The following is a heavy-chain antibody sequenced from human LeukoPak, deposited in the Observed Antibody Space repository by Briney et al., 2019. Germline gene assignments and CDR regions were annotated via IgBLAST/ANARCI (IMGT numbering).Heavy chain of an antibody. V-gene: IGHV4-59*01. J-gene: IGHJ4*02. CDR1: GGSISSYC. CDR2: IYYSGST. Sequence: PSETLSLTGTVSGGSISSYCWSWIRQPPGKGLEWIGYIYYSGSTNYNPSLKSRVTISVDTSKNQFSLKLSSVTAADTAVYYCARVEAYYFDYWGQGTLVTVSS. CDR3: ARVEAYYFDY.